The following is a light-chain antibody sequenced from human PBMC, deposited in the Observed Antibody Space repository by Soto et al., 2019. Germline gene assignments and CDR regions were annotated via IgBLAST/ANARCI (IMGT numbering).Light chain of an antibody. V-gene: IGKV1-39*01. CDR2: AAS. CDR1: QSISSY. CDR3: QQSFTTPLT. Sequence: DIQMTQSPSSLSASVGYRVTITCRASQSISSYLNWYQQKPGKAPKLLIYAASRLQSGVPSRFSGSGSGTVFTLTISGLQPEDSATYSCQQSFTTPLTFGGGTKVDIK. J-gene: IGKJ4*01.